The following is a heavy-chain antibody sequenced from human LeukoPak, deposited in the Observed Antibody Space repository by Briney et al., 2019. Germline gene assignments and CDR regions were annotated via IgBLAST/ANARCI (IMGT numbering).Heavy chain of an antibody. CDR1: GGTFSSYA. CDR2: IIPIFGTA. CDR3: ARDHNAERRARRLFDY. J-gene: IGHJ4*02. V-gene: IGHV1-69*13. Sequence: SVKVSCKASGGTFSSYAISWVRQAPGQGLEWMGGIIPIFGTANYAQKFQGRVTITADESTGTAYMELRSLRSDDTAVYYCARDHNAERRARRLFDYWGQGTLVTVSS. D-gene: IGHD6-25*01.